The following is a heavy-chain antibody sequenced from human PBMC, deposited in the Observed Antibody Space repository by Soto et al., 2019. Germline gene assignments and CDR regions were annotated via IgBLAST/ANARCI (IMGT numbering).Heavy chain of an antibody. CDR3: AREVIGNYYGMDV. CDR1: GYTFTTYY. Sequence: QVQLVQSGAEVKKPGASVKVSCKASGYTFTTYYLHWVRQAPGQGFEWVGVINPSGGSTTYAQKFQDRVTMTRDTSTSTVYMELTSLRSEDTAVYYCAREVIGNYYGMDVWGQGTTVIVSS. V-gene: IGHV1-46*01. J-gene: IGHJ6*02. CDR2: INPSGGST.